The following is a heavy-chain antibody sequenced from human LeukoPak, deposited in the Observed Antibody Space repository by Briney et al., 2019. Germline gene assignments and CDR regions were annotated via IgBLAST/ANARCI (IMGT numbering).Heavy chain of an antibody. Sequence: PGGSLRLSCAASGFTFSSYEMNWVRQAPGKGLEWVSYISTSGRIKYYADSVKGRFTISRDNAKNSLYLQMNSLRAEDTAVYYCARAEGQLLFDYWGQGTLVTVSS. J-gene: IGHJ4*02. CDR2: ISTSGRIK. V-gene: IGHV3-48*03. D-gene: IGHD2-2*01. CDR3: ARAEGQLLFDY. CDR1: GFTFSSYE.